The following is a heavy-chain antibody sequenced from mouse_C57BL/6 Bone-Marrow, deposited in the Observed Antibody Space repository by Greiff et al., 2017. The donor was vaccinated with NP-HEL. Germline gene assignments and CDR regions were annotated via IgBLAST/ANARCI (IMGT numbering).Heavy chain of an antibody. J-gene: IGHJ1*03. CDR3: ARYYYGSSYGWYFDV. CDR2: IHPNSGST. D-gene: IGHD1-1*01. CDR1: GHTFTSYW. Sequence: QVQLKQSGAELVKPGASVKLSCKASGHTFTSYWMHWVKQRPGQGLEWIGMIHPNSGSTNYNEKFKSKATLTVDTSSSTAYMQLSSLPSEDSAVYYCARYYYGSSYGWYFDVWGTGTTVTVSS. V-gene: IGHV1-64*01.